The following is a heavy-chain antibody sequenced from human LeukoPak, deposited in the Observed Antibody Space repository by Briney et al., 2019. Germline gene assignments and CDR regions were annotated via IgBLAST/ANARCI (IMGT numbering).Heavy chain of an antibody. Sequence: SETLSLTCTVSGGSISSHYWSWIRQPPGKGLEWIGYIYYSGSTNYNPSLKSRVTISVDTSKNQFSVKLSSVTAADTAVYYCARDLQGDYWGQGTLVTVSS. CDR1: GGSISSHY. CDR2: IYYSGST. V-gene: IGHV4-59*11. J-gene: IGHJ4*02. CDR3: ARDLQGDY.